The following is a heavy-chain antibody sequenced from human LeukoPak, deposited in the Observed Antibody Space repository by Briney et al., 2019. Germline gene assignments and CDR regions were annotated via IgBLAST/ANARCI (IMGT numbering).Heavy chain of an antibody. Sequence: GASVKVSCKASGYTFTSYDINWVRQATGQGLEWMGWMNPNSGNTVYAQKFQGRVTITRNTSISTAYMELSSLRSEDTAVYYCATHTRDYYDSSLGYWGQGTLVTVSS. J-gene: IGHJ4*02. CDR1: GYTFTSYD. CDR2: MNPNSGNT. V-gene: IGHV1-8*03. CDR3: ATHTRDYYDSSLGY. D-gene: IGHD3-22*01.